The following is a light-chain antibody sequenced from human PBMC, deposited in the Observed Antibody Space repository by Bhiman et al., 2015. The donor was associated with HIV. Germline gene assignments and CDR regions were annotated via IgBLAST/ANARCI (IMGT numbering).Light chain of an antibody. Sequence: QSALTQPASVSGSPGQSITISCTGTSSDVGGYNYVSWYQQHPGKALKLMIYDVNKRPSGVPDRFSGSKSGNTASLTISGLQAEDETDYSCCSYAGTYSYVFGTGTKVTVL. CDR1: SSDVGGYNY. V-gene: IGLV2-11*01. J-gene: IGLJ1*01. CDR3: CSYAGTYSYV. CDR2: DVN.